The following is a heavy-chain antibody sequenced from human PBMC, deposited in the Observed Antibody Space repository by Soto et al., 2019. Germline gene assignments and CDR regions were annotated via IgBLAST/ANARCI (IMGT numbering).Heavy chain of an antibody. Sequence: QPGGSLRLSCAASGFIFENFGMSWVRQAPGKGLEWISSISGSGFKKYYADSVKGRFTISRDNSKSTVYLELNNLSAEDTAVYHCAKNQGVELVPLATVDWFDPWGQGSVVIASS. CDR3: AKNQGVELVPLATVDWFDP. CDR2: ISGSGFKK. D-gene: IGHD1-26*01. J-gene: IGHJ5*02. CDR1: GFIFENFG. V-gene: IGHV3-23*01.